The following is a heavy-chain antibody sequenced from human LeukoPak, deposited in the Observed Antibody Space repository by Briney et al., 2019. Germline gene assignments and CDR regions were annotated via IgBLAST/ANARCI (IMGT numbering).Heavy chain of an antibody. CDR2: IYYSGST. Sequence: SETLSLTCTVSGGSISSSSYYWGWIRQPPGKGLEWIGSIYYSGSTYYNPSLKSRVTISVDTSKNQFSLKLSSVTAADTAVYYCARGGAADYYYYGMDVWGQGTTVTVSS. CDR1: GGSISSSSYY. CDR3: ARGGAADYYYYGMDV. V-gene: IGHV4-39*07. J-gene: IGHJ6*02. D-gene: IGHD6-13*01.